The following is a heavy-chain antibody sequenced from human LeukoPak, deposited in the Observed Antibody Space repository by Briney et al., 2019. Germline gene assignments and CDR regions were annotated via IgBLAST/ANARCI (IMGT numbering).Heavy chain of an antibody. CDR3: AKDFYDSSGYYRDY. Sequence: GRSLRLSCAASGFTFSSYGMHWVRQAPGKGLEWVAVISYDGSNKYYADSVKGRFTISRDNSKNTLYLQMNSLRAEDTAVYYCAKDFYDSSGYYRDYWGQGTLVTVSS. V-gene: IGHV3-30*18. CDR1: GFTFSSYG. D-gene: IGHD3-22*01. CDR2: ISYDGSNK. J-gene: IGHJ4*02.